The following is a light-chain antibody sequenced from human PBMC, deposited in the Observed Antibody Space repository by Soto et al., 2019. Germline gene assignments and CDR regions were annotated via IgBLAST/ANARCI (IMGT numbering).Light chain of an antibody. Sequence: EIVLTQSPGTLSLSPGESGTLSCRAGQTLSSSSLAWYQQKPGQAPRLLIYGASNRASGIPDRFSGGGSGTDFTPTISRLEPEDFAVYYCHQYGSSPLTFGGGTKVDIK. CDR3: HQYGSSPLT. V-gene: IGKV3-20*01. J-gene: IGKJ4*01. CDR1: QTLSSSS. CDR2: GAS.